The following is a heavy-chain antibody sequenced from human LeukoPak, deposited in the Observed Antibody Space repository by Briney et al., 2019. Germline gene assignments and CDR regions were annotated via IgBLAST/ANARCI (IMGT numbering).Heavy chain of an antibody. Sequence: GASVKVSCKSSGYTFTNYGISWVRPAPGQGLEWMGWISGYNGDTRYAQDLQGRVTVTTDTPTSTSYMELRSLRSDDTAVYYCARGAGTSDAFDIWGQGTMVTVSS. V-gene: IGHV1-18*01. D-gene: IGHD6-13*01. CDR2: ISGYNGDT. J-gene: IGHJ3*02. CDR3: ARGAGTSDAFDI. CDR1: GYTFTNYG.